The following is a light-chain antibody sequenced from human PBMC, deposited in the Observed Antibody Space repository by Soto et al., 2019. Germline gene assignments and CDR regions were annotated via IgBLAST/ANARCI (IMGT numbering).Light chain of an antibody. J-gene: IGKJ1*01. CDR2: DAS. CDR1: QSVSTY. Sequence: EIVLTHSPATLSLSPGERVTLFCQASQSVSTYLAWYQQKAGQAPRLLIYDASNRATGIPARFSGSGSGTDFTLTISSLEPEDFAVYYCQQRSNWPPWTFGQGTKVDIK. CDR3: QQRSNWPPWT. V-gene: IGKV3-11*01.